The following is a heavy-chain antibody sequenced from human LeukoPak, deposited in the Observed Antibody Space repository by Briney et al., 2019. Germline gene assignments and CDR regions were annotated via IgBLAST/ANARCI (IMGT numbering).Heavy chain of an antibody. D-gene: IGHD6-19*01. J-gene: IGHJ4*02. CDR2: IIPIFGTA. CDR3: ARGRLYSSGWYYFDY. Sequence: ASVKVSCKASGGTFSSYAISWVRQAPGQGLEWMGGIIPIFGTANYAQKFQGRVTMTTDTSTSTAYMELRSLRSDDTAVYYCARGRLYSSGWYYFDYWGQGTLVTVSS. CDR1: GGTFSSYA. V-gene: IGHV1-69*05.